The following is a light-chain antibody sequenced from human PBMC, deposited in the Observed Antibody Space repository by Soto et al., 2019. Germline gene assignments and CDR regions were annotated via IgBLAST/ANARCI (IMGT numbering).Light chain of an antibody. CDR3: SSYTTRSTYV. CDR1: SSDVGRFNF. CDR2: EVT. V-gene: IGLV2-14*01. Sequence: QSVLTQPASVSGSPGQSITISCTGTSSDVGRFNFVSWFQQHPGKAPKLLIYEVTKRPSGVSNRFSGSKSGNTASLTISGLQKEEEADYYCSSYTTRSTYVFGTGTKLTVL. J-gene: IGLJ1*01.